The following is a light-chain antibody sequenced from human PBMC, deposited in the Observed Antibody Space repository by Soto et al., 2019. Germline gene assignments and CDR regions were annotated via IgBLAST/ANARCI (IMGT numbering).Light chain of an antibody. CDR1: QNLVSSDGNTY. CDR3: MQGSHWPPYT. V-gene: IGKV2-30*01. CDR2: RVS. Sequence: DVVMTQSPLSLPVTLGQPASISCRSSQNLVSSDGNTYLNWFQQRPGQSPRRLIYRVSDRDSGVPDRFSGSGSGTDFTLKISRVEAEDVGVYYCMQGSHWPPYTFGQGTKLEIK. J-gene: IGKJ2*01.